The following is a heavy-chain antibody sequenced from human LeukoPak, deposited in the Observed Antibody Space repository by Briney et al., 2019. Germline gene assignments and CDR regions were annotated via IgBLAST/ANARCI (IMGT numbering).Heavy chain of an antibody. D-gene: IGHD3-22*01. J-gene: IGHJ4*02. Sequence: ASVKVSCKASGYTFTSYYMHWVRQAPGQGLEWMGIINPSGGSTSYAQKFQGRVTMTRDTSTSTVYMELSSLRSEDTAVYYCAIGPDYYESSGYYYPLLKDWGQGTLVTVSS. CDR1: GYTFTSYY. V-gene: IGHV1-46*01. CDR3: AIGPDYYESSGYYYPLLKD. CDR2: INPSGGST.